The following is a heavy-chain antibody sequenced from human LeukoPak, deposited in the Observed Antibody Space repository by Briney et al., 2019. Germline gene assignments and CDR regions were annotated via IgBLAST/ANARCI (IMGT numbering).Heavy chain of an antibody. D-gene: IGHD3-10*01. Sequence: AGGSLRLSCAASGFTFSNAWTSWVRQAPGKGLEWVGRIKSKTDGGTTDYAAPVKGRFTISRDDSKNTLYLQMNSLKTEDTAVYYCTTVLWFGELAHVKSQVSLYFDYWGQGTLVTVSS. J-gene: IGHJ4*02. CDR3: TTVLWFGELAHVKSQVSLYFDY. CDR1: GFTFSNAW. CDR2: IKSKTDGGTT. V-gene: IGHV3-15*01.